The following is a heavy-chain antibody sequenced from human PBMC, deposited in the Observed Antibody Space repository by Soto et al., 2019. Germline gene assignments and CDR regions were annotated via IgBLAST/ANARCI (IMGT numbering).Heavy chain of an antibody. J-gene: IGHJ4*02. CDR1: GYSISSGYY. CDR2: IYHSGST. V-gene: IGHV4-38-2*01. D-gene: IGHD3-10*01. Sequence: SETLSLTCAVSGYSISSGYYWGWIRQPPGKGLEWIGSIYHSGSTYYNPSLKSRVTISVDTSKNQFSLKLSSVTAADTAVYYCARVRGEQLDPFDYWGQGPLVTVYS. CDR3: ARVRGEQLDPFDY.